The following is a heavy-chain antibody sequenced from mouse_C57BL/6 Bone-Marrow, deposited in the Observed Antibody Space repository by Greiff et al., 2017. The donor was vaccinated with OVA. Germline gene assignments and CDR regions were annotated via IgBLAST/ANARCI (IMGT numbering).Heavy chain of an antibody. V-gene: IGHV1-80*01. Sequence: QVQLKESGAELVKPGASVKISCKASGYAFSSYWMNWVKQRPGKGLEWIGQIYPGDGDTNYNGKFKGKATLTADKSSSTAYMQLRSLTSEDSAVYFCAEGHYYGSHSYWYFDVWGTGTTVTVSS. D-gene: IGHD1-1*01. CDR2: IYPGDGDT. CDR1: GYAFSSYW. CDR3: AEGHYYGSHSYWYFDV. J-gene: IGHJ1*03.